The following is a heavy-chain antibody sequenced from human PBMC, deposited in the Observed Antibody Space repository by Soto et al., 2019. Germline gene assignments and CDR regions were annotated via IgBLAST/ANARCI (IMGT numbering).Heavy chain of an antibody. D-gene: IGHD3-16*01. CDR2: IRGGGGHT. J-gene: IGHJ4*02. V-gene: IGHV3-23*01. CDR1: GFTFSSYG. Sequence: GGSLRLSCTASGFTFSSYGMGWVRQAPGKGLQWVSTIRGGGGHTHYTDSVKGRFSISRDNTKNTLYLQMDSLRAEDTAFYFCASDGALDSDYVFAYWGQGTQVTVSS. CDR3: ASDGALDSDYVFAY.